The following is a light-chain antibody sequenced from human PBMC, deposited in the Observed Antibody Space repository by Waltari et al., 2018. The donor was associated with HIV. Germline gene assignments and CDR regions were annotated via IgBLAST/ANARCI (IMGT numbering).Light chain of an antibody. CDR3: QHYDNWLWT. Sequence: LTQSPATLSVSPGARATLSCGVSQSVTFKLAWYQQKPGQAPRLLIYDASTRATGVPDRFSGSGSGTEFTLTISSLQSEDLAVYYCQHYDNWLWTFGQGTKVEIK. J-gene: IGKJ1*01. CDR2: DAS. V-gene: IGKV3D-15*01. CDR1: QSVTFK.